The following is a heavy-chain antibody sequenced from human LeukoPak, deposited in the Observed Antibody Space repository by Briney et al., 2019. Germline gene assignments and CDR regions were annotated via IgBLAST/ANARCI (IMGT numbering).Heavy chain of an antibody. CDR1: GGSISSSIYY. CDR2: IYYSGST. V-gene: IGHV4-31*03. Sequence: SETLSLTCIVSGGSISSSIYYWSWIRQHPGKGLEWIGYIYYSGSTYYNPSLKSRVTISVDTSKNQFSLKLSSVTAADTAVYYCARGRGSPLRNWFDPWGQGTLVTVSS. D-gene: IGHD3-10*01. CDR3: ARGRGSPLRNWFDP. J-gene: IGHJ5*02.